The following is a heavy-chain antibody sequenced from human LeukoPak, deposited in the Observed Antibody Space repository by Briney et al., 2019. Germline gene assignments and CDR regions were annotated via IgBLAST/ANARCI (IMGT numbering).Heavy chain of an antibody. CDR1: GYTFTGYY. J-gene: IGHJ6*02. CDR3: ATPVPPSYGMDV. D-gene: IGHD3-10*01. Sequence: ASVKVSCKASGYTFTGYYMHWVRQAPGQGLEWMGWINPNSGGTNYAQKFQGRVTMTEDTSTDTAYMELSSLRSEDTAVYYCATPVPPSYGMDVWGQGTTVTVSS. V-gene: IGHV1-2*02. CDR2: INPNSGGT.